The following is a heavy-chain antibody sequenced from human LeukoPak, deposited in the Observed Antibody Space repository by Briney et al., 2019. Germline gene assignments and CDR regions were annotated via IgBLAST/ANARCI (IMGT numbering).Heavy chain of an antibody. D-gene: IGHD6-13*01. CDR3: ARGQGYSGIYGMDV. CDR1: GYTFTGYY. V-gene: IGHV1-2*04. J-gene: IGHJ6*02. CDR2: INPSSGGT. Sequence: ASVKVSCKASGYTFTGYYMHWVRQAPGQGLEWMGWINPSSGGTNYAQKFQGWDTMTRDTSISTAYMELSRLRSDDTAVYYCARGQGYSGIYGMDVWGQGTTVTVSS.